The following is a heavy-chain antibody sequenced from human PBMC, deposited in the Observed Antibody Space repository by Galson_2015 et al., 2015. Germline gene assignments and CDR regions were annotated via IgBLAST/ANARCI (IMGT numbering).Heavy chain of an antibody. V-gene: IGHV1-69*06. CDR3: ARATVRPRGAFDI. CDR1: GGTFSSYA. D-gene: IGHD3-10*01. J-gene: IGHJ3*02. CDR2: IIPIFGTA. Sequence: SVKVSCKASGGTFSSYAISWVRQAPGQGLEWMGGIIPIFGTANYAQKFQGRVTITADKSTSTAYMELSSLRSEDTAVYYCARATVRPRGAFDIWGQGTMVTVSS.